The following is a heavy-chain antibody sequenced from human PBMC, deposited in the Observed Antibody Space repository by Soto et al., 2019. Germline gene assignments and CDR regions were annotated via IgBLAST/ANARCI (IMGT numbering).Heavy chain of an antibody. Sequence: SSETLSLTCTVSGGSISSYYWSWIRQPPGKGLEWIGYIYYSGSTNYNPSLKSRVTISVDTSKNQFSLKLSSVTAADTAVYYCARGYHWALDWFYFDYWGQGTLVTVSS. D-gene: IGHD3-9*01. CDR3: ARGYHWALDWFYFDY. CDR1: GGSISSYY. CDR2: IYYSGST. J-gene: IGHJ4*02. V-gene: IGHV4-59*01.